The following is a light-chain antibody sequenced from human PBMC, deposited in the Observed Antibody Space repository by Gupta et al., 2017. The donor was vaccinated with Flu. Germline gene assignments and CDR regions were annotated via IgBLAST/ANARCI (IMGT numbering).Light chain of an antibody. J-gene: IGLJ1*01. CDR2: EVN. CDR3: CSYAASSFYV. CDR1: SSDVGAYNY. Sequence: QSALTQPRSVSGSPGQSVTISCTGTSSDVGAYNYVSCYQQRPGKAPKLMIYEVNKRPSGVPDRFSGSKSGNTASPTISGLQAEDEADYYCCSYAASSFYVFGTGTKVTVL. V-gene: IGLV2-11*01.